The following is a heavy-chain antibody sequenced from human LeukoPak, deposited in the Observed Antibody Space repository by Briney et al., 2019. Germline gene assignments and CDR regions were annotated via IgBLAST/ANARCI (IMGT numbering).Heavy chain of an antibody. J-gene: IGHJ4*02. D-gene: IGHD3-10*01. CDR2: IPSSGNT. V-gene: IGHV4-4*07. CDR1: GASISDYY. CDR3: ARDRGELYDY. Sequence: SETLSLTCTVSGASISDYYWSWIRQPAGKGLEWIGRIPSSGNTNYNPSLKSRVTMSVDTSKNQFSLKLSSVTAADTAVYYCARDRGELYDYWGQGTLVTVSS.